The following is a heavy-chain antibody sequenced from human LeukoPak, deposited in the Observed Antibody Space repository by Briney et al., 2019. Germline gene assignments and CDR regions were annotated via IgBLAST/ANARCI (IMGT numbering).Heavy chain of an antibody. CDR2: IKQDGSEI. V-gene: IGHV3-7*01. J-gene: IGHJ4*02. Sequence: GGSLRLSCAASGFTFSSYSLNWVRQAPGKGLEWVANIKQDGSEIYYADSVKGRFTISRDDAKNSLYLQMNGLRDEDTAVHYCARDAGSGYFDYWGQGTLVTVSS. CDR1: GFTFSSYS. D-gene: IGHD6-19*01. CDR3: ARDAGSGYFDY.